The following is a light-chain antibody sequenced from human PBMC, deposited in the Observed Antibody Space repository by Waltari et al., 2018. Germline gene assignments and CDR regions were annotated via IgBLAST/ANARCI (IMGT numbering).Light chain of an antibody. CDR3: AAWDDSLTGRV. V-gene: IGLV1-47*01. J-gene: IGLJ3*02. Sequence: QSVLTQPSSASGTPGQRVTISCSGSSSNIGSNYVYWYQQLPGTAPKLLIHTDNQRRSGVPDRCSGSKSGASASLAISGRRSEEEADYYCAAWDDSLTGRVFGGGTKLTVL. CDR2: TDN. CDR1: SSNIGSNY.